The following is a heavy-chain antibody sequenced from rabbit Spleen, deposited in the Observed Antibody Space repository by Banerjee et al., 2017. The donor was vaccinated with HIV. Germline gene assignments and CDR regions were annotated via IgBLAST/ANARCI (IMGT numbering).Heavy chain of an antibody. V-gene: IGHV1S40*01. CDR1: GFSFNSGYD. CDR2: IAGSSGST. CDR3: ARDTGSSFSSYGMDL. J-gene: IGHJ6*01. D-gene: IGHD8-1*01. Sequence: QSLEESGGDLVKPGASLTLICTASGFSFNSGYDMCWVRQAPGKGLEWISCIAGSSGSTYYASWAKGRFTCSKTSSTTVTLQMTSLTVADTATYFCARDTGSSFSSYGMDLWGQGTLVTVS.